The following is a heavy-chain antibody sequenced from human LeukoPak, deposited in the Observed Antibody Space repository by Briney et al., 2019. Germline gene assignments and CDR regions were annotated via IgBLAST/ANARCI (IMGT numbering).Heavy chain of an antibody. CDR2: ISSSSSYI. J-gene: IGHJ6*03. CDR1: GFSFSSYS. D-gene: IGHD6-13*01. Sequence: PGGSLRLPCAASGFSFSSYSMNWVRQAPGKGLEWVSSISSSSSYIYYADSVKGRFTISRDNAKNSLYLQMNSLRAEDTAVYYCARGSSSWYKGDYYYYMDVWGKGTTVTVSS. V-gene: IGHV3-21*01. CDR3: ARGSSSWYKGDYYYYMDV.